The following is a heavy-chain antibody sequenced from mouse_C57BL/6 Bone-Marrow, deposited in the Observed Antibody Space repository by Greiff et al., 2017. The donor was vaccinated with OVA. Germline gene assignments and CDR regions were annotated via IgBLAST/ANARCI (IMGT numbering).Heavy chain of an antibody. J-gene: IGHJ4*01. CDR3: TTDYYDYGYAMDY. Sequence: VQLQQSGAELVRPGASVKLSCTASGFNIKDDYMHWVKQRPEQGLEWIGWIDPENGDTEYASKFQGKATITADTSSNPAYLQLSSLTSEDTAVYYGTTDYYDYGYAMDYWGQGTSVTVSS. V-gene: IGHV14-4*01. D-gene: IGHD2-4*01. CDR1: GFNIKDDY. CDR2: IDPENGDT.